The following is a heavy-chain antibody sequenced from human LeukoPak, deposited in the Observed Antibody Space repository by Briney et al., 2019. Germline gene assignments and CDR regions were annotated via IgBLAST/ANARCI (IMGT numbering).Heavy chain of an antibody. V-gene: IGHV4-34*01. CDR2: INHSGTT. D-gene: IGHD2-15*01. J-gene: IGHJ4*02. Sequence: SETLSLTCADYGGSFSGYYWSWVRQPPGKGLEWSGEINHSGTTNSNPSLNSRVTISVATSQNQFSLKLSSVTAADSAVYYCARYCSGGSCNQRLYYGVKYFDYWGQGTLVTVSS. CDR3: ARYCSGGSCNQRLYYGVKYFDY. CDR1: GGSFSGYY.